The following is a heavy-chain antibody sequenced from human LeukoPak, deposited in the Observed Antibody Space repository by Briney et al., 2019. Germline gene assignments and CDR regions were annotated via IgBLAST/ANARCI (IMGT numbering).Heavy chain of an antibody. J-gene: IGHJ4*02. D-gene: IGHD6-13*01. CDR2: ISATGGTI. CDR1: GFTFSSNG. V-gene: IGHV3-48*03. CDR3: AKPTGSSWYYFDY. Sequence: GGSLRLSCAASGFTFSSNGMNWVRQAPGKGLEGVSYISATGGTIYYADSVKGRFTISRDNAKNTLYLQMNSLRAEDTAVYYCAKPTGSSWYYFDYWGQGTLVTVSS.